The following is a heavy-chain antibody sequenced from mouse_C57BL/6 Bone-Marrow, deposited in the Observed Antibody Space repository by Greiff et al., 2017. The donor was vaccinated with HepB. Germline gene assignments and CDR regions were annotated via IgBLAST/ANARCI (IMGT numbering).Heavy chain of an antibody. CDR1: GFSLTSYG. CDR3: ARGVSSTGPFAY. Sequence: VKLVESGPGLVAPSQSLSITCTVSGFSLTSYGVDWVRQSPGKGLEWLGVIWGVGSTNYNSALKSRLSISKDNSKSQVFLKMNSLQTDDTAMYYCARGVSSTGPFAYWGQGTLVTVSA. V-gene: IGHV2-6*01. D-gene: IGHD1-1*01. CDR2: IWGVGST. J-gene: IGHJ3*01.